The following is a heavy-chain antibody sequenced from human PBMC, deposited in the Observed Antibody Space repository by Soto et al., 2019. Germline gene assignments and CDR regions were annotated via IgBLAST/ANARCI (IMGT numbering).Heavy chain of an antibody. D-gene: IGHD3-9*01. CDR3: AKDLTGYAMDV. CDR1: GFSFSTSQ. CDR2: INDNGRAI. J-gene: IGHJ6*02. V-gene: IGHV3-48*03. Sequence: EVQLVESGGGLVHPGGSLTLSCAASGFSFSTSQMDWVRQAPGKGLEWVSYINDNGRAIFYADSVKGRFTISRDNIKNSLFLQMNSLRGEYTAVYYCAKDLTGYAMDVWGQGTTVTVSS.